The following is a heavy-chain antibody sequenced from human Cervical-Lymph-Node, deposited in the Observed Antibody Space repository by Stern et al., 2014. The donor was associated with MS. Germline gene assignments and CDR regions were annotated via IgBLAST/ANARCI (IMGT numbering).Heavy chain of an antibody. D-gene: IGHD3-22*01. J-gene: IGHJ6*02. CDR2: ISVYNGNT. Sequence: HVQLVESGAEVKKPGASVKVSCKASGYTFTSYGISWVRQAPGQGLEWMGWISVYNGNTNYAQKLQGRVTMTTDISTSTAYMELRSLRSDDTAVYYCARDRGYYYQRVGYYYGMDVWGQGTTVTVSS. V-gene: IGHV1-18*01. CDR3: ARDRGYYYQRVGYYYGMDV. CDR1: GYTFTSYG.